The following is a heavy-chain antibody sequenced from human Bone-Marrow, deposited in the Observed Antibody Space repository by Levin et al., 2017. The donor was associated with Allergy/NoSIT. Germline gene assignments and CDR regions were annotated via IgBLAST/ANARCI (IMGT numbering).Heavy chain of an antibody. V-gene: IGHV3-30*04. D-gene: IGHD6-13*01. J-gene: IGHJ6*02. CDR1: GSNVNNYA. CDR2: ISYDGTTK. Sequence: SFAASGSNVNNYAMHWVRQAPGRGLEWVAVISYDGTTKYYADSVTGRFTISRDNSKNTLFLEMKTLRVEDTALYSCARDMYTSTWLDYFGLDVWGRGTTVTVSS. CDR3: ARDMYTSTWLDYFGLDV.